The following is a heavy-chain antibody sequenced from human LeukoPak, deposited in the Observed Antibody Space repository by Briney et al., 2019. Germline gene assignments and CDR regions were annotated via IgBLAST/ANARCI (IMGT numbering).Heavy chain of an antibody. V-gene: IGHV4-39*01. CDR3: ARHMGIFTMVRGVIPY. J-gene: IGHJ4*02. CDR1: GGSISSSSYY. D-gene: IGHD3-10*01. Sequence: PSETLSLTCTVSGGSISSSSYYWGWIRQPPGKGLEWIGSIYYSGSTYYNPSLKSRVTISVDTSKNQFSLKLSPVTAADTAVYYCARHMGIFTMVRGVIPYWGQGTLVTVSS. CDR2: IYYSGST.